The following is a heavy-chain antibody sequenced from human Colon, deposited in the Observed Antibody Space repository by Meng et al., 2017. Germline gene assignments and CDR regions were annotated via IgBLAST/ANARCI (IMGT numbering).Heavy chain of an antibody. CDR3: ARDRINDYYDSSGYSRTPRGAFDI. V-gene: IGHV3-53*01. J-gene: IGHJ3*02. CDR1: GFTVSSNN. Sequence: GESLKISCAASGFTVSSNNISRLRQAPGKGLEWGSVIYSGGSTYYSDSVKGRFTISRDNSKNTLYIQMNSLRAEDTAVYYCARDRINDYYDSSGYSRTPRGAFDIWGQGTMVTVSS. D-gene: IGHD3-22*01. CDR2: IYSGGST.